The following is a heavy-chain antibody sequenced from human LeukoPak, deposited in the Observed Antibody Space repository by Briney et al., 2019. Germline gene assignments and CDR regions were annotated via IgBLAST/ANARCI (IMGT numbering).Heavy chain of an antibody. D-gene: IGHD3-10*01. Sequence: SVKVSCKASGGTFSSYAISWVRQAPGQGLEWMGRIIPILGIANYAQKFQGRVTITADKSTSTAYMELSSLRSEDTAVYYCARHATHYYGSGSYYRNPGFDYWGQGTLVTVSS. CDR3: ARHATHYYGSGSYYRNPGFDY. CDR2: IIPILGIA. J-gene: IGHJ4*02. V-gene: IGHV1-69*04. CDR1: GGTFSSYA.